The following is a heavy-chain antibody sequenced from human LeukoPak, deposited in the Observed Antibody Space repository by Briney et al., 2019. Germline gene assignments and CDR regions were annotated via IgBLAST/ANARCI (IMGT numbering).Heavy chain of an antibody. J-gene: IGHJ3*02. D-gene: IGHD5-12*01. CDR2: INPNSGGT. V-gene: IGHV1-2*02. CDR1: GYIFSGYY. CDR3: ARVCGYDLGEDAFDI. Sequence: ASVKVSCKASGYIFSGYYMHWVRQAPGQGLEWMGWINPNSGGTNYVQKFQGRVTMTRDTSISTAYMELNRLRYGDTAVYYCARVCGYDLGEDAFDIWGQGTRATVSS.